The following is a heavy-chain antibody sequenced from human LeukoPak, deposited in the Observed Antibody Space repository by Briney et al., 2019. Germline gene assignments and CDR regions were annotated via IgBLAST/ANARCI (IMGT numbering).Heavy chain of an antibody. CDR3: ARPMGGDYGNWFDT. V-gene: IGHV4-59*08. J-gene: IGHJ5*02. D-gene: IGHD4-17*01. CDR1: GGSFNTYY. Sequence: SETLSLTCAVSGGSFNTYYWNWIRQPPGKGLEWIGNIYYTGSTNYNPSLKSRVTISIDTSKNQFSLRLSSVTAADTAVYYCARPMGGDYGNWFDTWGQGTLVTVSS. CDR2: IYYTGST.